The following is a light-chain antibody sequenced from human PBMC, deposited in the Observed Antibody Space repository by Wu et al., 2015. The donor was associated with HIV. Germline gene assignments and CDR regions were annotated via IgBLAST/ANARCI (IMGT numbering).Light chain of an antibody. V-gene: IGKV3-20*01. CDR2: SAS. Sequence: EIVLTQSPATLSLSPGERATLSCRASQSVSNNYFAWFQQKPGQAPRLLIYSASSRATGIPDRFSGSGSGTDFTLTITRLEPEDFAVYYCQQYDDSPPWTFGQGTRVEI. CDR3: QQYDDSPPWT. J-gene: IGKJ1*01. CDR1: QSVSNNY.